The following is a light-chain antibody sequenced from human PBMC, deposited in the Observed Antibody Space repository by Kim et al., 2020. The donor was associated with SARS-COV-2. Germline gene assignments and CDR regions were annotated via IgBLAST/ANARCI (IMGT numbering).Light chain of an antibody. CDR1: SSNIGAGYD. J-gene: IGLJ3*02. CDR3: QSYDSSRSGWV. Sequence: RVTIACTGSSSNIGAGYDVHWYQQLPGTAPKLLIYGNSNRPSGVPDRFSGSKSGTSASLAITGLQAEDEADYYCQSYDSSRSGWVFGGGTQLTVL. V-gene: IGLV1-40*01. CDR2: GNS.